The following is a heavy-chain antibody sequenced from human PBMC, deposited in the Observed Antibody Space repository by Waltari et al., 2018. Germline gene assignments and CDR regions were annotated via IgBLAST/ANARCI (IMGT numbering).Heavy chain of an antibody. D-gene: IGHD3-10*01. V-gene: IGHV4-39*02. Sequence: RLQESGPGRMKPSETLSLICTVPGASISLSTHYWGWIRQTPGMGPEWIGSVHYTGKTYNNPSLESRVSLSVDTSKNLFSLELTSVTAADTATYFCARSFGGSGSYKFDTWGRGILVSVSS. CDR2: VHYTGKT. CDR1: GASISLSTHY. J-gene: IGHJ4*02. CDR3: ARSFGGSGSYKFDT.